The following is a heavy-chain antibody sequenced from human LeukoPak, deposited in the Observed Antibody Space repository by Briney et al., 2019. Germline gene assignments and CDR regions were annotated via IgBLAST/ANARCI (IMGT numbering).Heavy chain of an antibody. CDR3: ARRVGPSNWPSMYHFDY. D-gene: IGHD1-26*01. V-gene: IGHV3-23*01. CDR1: GFTFSSYA. CDR2: ISGSPSGA. Sequence: AGGSLRLSCAASGFTFSSYAMSWVRQAPGKGLEWVSAISGSPSGAYYADSVKGRFTVSRDNSKNTLFLQMNSLRADDTAVYYCARRVGPSNWPSMYHFDYWGQGTLVTVSS. J-gene: IGHJ4*02.